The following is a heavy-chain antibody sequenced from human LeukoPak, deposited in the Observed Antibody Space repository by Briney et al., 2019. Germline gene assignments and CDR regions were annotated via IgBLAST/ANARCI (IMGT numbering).Heavy chain of an antibody. Sequence: PSETLSLTCTVSGDSITPGYYWGWIRQPPGKGLEWIGEINHSGSTNYNPSLKSRVTISVDTSKNQFSLKLSSVTAADTAVYYCARGGYDYVWGSYRYPYYFDYWGQGTLVTVSS. D-gene: IGHD3-16*02. CDR2: INHSGST. CDR1: GDSITPGYY. CDR3: ARGGYDYVWGSYRYPYYFDY. V-gene: IGHV4-34*01. J-gene: IGHJ4*02.